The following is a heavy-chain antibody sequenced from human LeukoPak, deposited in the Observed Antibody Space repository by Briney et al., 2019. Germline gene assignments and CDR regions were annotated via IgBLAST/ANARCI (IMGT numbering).Heavy chain of an antibody. CDR3: ARRAGAYSHPYGY. V-gene: IGHV3-53*01. D-gene: IGHD4/OR15-4a*01. CDR2: IYSDNT. Sequence: GGSLRLSSTVSGFTVSSNSMSWVRQAPGKGLEWVSFIYSDNTHYSDSVKGRFTISRDNSKYTLYLQMNSLRAEDTAVYYCARRAGAYSHPYGYWGQGTLVTVSS. CDR1: GFTVSSNS. J-gene: IGHJ4*02.